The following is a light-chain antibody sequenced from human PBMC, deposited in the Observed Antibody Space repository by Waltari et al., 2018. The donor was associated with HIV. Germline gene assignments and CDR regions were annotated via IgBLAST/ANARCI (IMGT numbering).Light chain of an antibody. Sequence: VMTQSPATLSVSPGQRATLSCGASQSVRNRLAWYQQRPGQFPRLLIYDASTRATGVPDRFSASGSGTEFTLTSTSLQSEDFALYYCQAFGGTFGPGTRV. CDR1: QSVRNR. J-gene: IGKJ3*01. CDR2: DAS. CDR3: QAFGGT. V-gene: IGKV3-15*01.